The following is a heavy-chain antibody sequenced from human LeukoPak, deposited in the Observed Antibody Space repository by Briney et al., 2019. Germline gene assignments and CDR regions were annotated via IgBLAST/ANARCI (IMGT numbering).Heavy chain of an antibody. CDR1: GYTFTSYY. Sequence: ASVKVSCKASGYTFTSYYKNWVRQAPGQGLEWMGKINPSDGSTDFAQNFQGRVTMTRDTSTSTVYMELSSLRFEDTAVYYCVRGWWGTDYGWTNWFDPWGQGTLVTVSS. D-gene: IGHD4-17*01. V-gene: IGHV1-46*01. CDR3: VRGWWGTDYGWTNWFDP. CDR2: INPSDGST. J-gene: IGHJ5*02.